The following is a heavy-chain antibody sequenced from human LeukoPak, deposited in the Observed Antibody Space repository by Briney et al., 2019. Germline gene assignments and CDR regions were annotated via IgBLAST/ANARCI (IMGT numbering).Heavy chain of an antibody. CDR3: ARHTGEGSHFQH. J-gene: IGHJ1*01. Sequence: GESLKISCKGSGYSFSHYWIGWVRQMRGKGLEWMGLIYPDDSETRYSPSFQGQVTISADKSIGTAYLQWTSLKASDTAMYYCARHTGEGSHFQHWGQGSLVTVSS. CDR2: IYPDDSET. CDR1: GYSFSHYW. D-gene: IGHD3-16*01. V-gene: IGHV5-51*01.